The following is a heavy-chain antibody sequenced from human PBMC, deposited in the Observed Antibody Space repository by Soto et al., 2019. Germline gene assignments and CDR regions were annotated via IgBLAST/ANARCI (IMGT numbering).Heavy chain of an antibody. V-gene: IGHV1-69*08. J-gene: IGHJ2*01. Sequence: QVQLVQSGAEVKKPGSSVKVSCKASGGTFSSYTISWVRQAPGQGLEWMGRIIPILGIANYAQKFQGRVTITADKSTSTAYMELGSLRSEDTAVYYCARDKGWYYGAGAGYFDLWGRGALVTVSS. CDR3: ARDKGWYYGAGAGYFDL. D-gene: IGHD4-17*01. CDR1: GGTFSSYT. CDR2: IIPILGIA.